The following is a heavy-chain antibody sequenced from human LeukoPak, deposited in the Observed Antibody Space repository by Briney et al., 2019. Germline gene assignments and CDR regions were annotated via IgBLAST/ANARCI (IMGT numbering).Heavy chain of an antibody. CDR3: ARSPADYDFWSGYPLLFDY. Sequence: PSQTLFLTCTVSRVSHRSGDYYWSWIRQPPGEGLEWIGYIYYSGSTYYNPSLKSRVTISVDTSKNQFSLKLSSVTAADTAVYYCARSPADYDFWSGYPLLFDYWGQGTLVTVSS. D-gene: IGHD3-3*01. J-gene: IGHJ4*02. CDR2: IYYSGST. CDR1: RVSHRSGDYY. V-gene: IGHV4-30-4*08.